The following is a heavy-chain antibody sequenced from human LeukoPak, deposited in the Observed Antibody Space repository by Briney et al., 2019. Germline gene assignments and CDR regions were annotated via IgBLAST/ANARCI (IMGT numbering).Heavy chain of an antibody. CDR3: AREQGMSDNWFDP. V-gene: IGHV4-31*03. CDR2: IYYSGST. J-gene: IGHJ5*02. D-gene: IGHD6-13*01. Sequence: SETLSLTCTVSGGSISSGGYYWSWIRQHPGKGLEWIGYIYYSGSTYYNPSLKSRVTISVDTSKNQSSLKLSSVTAADTAVYYCAREQGMSDNWFDPWGQGTLVTVSS. CDR1: GGSISSGGYY.